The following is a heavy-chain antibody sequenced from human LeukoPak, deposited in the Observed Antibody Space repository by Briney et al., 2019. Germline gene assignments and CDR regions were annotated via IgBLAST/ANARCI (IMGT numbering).Heavy chain of an antibody. J-gene: IGHJ4*02. CDR2: IYPGESET. CDR3: ARHGVRGYTNGYFDY. V-gene: IGHV5-51*01. Sequence: GEALKISCRGSGYSFSSYWIGWVRQMPGKGLGWRGIIYPGESETRLSPSFQGQVTTSAENSTNIAYLQWSSLKAPDTAMYYCARHGVRGYTNGYFDYWGQGTLVTVSS. D-gene: IGHD5-18*01. CDR1: GYSFSSYW.